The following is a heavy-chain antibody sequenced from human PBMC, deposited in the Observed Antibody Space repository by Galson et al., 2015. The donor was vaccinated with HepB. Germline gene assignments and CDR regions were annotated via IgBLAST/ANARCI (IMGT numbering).Heavy chain of an antibody. Sequence: SLRLSCAASGFTFSSYSMNWVRQAPGKGLEWVSSISSSSSYIYYADSVKGRFTISRDNAKNSLYLQMNSLRAEDTAVYYCARASSSWYYFDYWGQGTLVTVSS. CDR3: ARASSSWYYFDY. CDR2: ISSSSSYI. J-gene: IGHJ4*02. D-gene: IGHD6-13*01. CDR1: GFTFSSYS. V-gene: IGHV3-21*01.